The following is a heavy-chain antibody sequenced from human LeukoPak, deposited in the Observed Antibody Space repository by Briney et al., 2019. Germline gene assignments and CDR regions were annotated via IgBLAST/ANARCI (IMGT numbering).Heavy chain of an antibody. J-gene: IGHJ6*03. CDR1: GGSISNYY. CDR3: ARTTEGGYSYGYFYYYYMDV. Sequence: SETLSLTCTVSGGSISNYYWNWIRQPPGKGLEWIGYIYYTGSTNYNPSLKSRVTMSVDTSKNQFSLNLKSVTPEDTAVYYCARTTEGGYSYGYFYYYYMDVWGKGTTVTISS. V-gene: IGHV4-59*01. D-gene: IGHD5-18*01. CDR2: IYYTGST.